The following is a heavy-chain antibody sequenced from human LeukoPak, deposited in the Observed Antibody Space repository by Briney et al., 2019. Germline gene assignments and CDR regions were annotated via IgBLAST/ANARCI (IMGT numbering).Heavy chain of an antibody. CDR3: ATDRVYRSSGRSWGFFDY. D-gene: IGHD6-19*01. CDR1: VYCLHDLS. Sequence: SVKVPHKISVYCLHDLSIHWLGAAPAEGLEWVEGFDPKNNKMVYSQKCQGRVTMTEDTSADTAYMELTSLRSEDTAVYFCATDRVYRSSGRSWGFFDYWGQGTLVIVSS. J-gene: IGHJ4*02. CDR2: FDPKNNKM. V-gene: IGHV1-24*01.